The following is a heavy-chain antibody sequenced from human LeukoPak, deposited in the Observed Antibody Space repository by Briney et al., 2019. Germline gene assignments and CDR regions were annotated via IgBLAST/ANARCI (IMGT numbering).Heavy chain of an antibody. CDR2: ISYDGSNK. J-gene: IGHJ5*02. Sequence: GGSLRLSCAASGFTFSSYAMYWVRQAPGKGLEWVAVISYDGSNKYYADSVKGRFTISRDNSKNTLYLQMNSLRAEDTAVYYCARDGRGFLEWLFNPNWFDPWGQGTLVTVSS. D-gene: IGHD3-3*01. V-gene: IGHV3-30*01. CDR3: ARDGRGFLEWLFNPNWFDP. CDR1: GFTFSSYA.